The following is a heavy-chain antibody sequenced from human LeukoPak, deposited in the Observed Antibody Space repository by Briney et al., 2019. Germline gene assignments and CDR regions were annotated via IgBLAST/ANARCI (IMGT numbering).Heavy chain of an antibody. CDR2: IYYSGST. Sequence: PSETLSLTCTVSGGSISSYYWSWIRQPPGKGLEWIGDIYYSGSTNYNPSLKSRVTISVDTSKNQFSLKLSSVTSADTAVYYCAGDDYYDSSGYYNYWGQGTLVTVSS. V-gene: IGHV4-59*01. J-gene: IGHJ4*02. D-gene: IGHD3-22*01. CDR1: GGSISSYY. CDR3: AGDDYYDSSGYYNY.